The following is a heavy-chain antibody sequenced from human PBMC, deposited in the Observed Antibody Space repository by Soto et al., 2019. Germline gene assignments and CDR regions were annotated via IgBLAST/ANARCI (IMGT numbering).Heavy chain of an antibody. CDR1: GFTFSRPW. J-gene: IGHJ6*02. CDR2: VSGDGSDT. CDR3: VRGSDDWSGMDV. Sequence: EVQLVESGGGLVQPGGSLRLSCVASGFTFSRPWMYWIRHTTGKGLVWVSRVSGDGSDTNDEDSVKGRFTISRDNAKNTLYVQKNSMRAEDTGEYYWVRGSDDWSGMDVGGQGTTVTVSS. V-gene: IGHV3-74*01. D-gene: IGHD3-3*01.